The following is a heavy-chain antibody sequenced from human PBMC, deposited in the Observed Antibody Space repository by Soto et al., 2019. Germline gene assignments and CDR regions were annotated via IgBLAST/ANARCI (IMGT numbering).Heavy chain of an antibody. J-gene: IGHJ4*02. Sequence: GGSLRLSCTASGFTFDDYAIHWVRQAPGKGLEWVSGISWNSGSINYADSVKGRFTISRDNAKNTPYLQMNSLRAEDTAVYYCAKGAASGSYGNYWGQGTLVTVSS. CDR1: GFTFDDYA. CDR3: AKGAASGSYGNY. CDR2: ISWNSGSI. V-gene: IGHV3-9*01. D-gene: IGHD3-10*01.